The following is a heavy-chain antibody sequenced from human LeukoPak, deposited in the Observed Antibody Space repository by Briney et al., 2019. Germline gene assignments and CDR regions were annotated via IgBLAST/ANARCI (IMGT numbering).Heavy chain of an antibody. CDR1: GFTFSSYW. V-gene: IGHV3-7*01. Sequence: PGGSLRLSCAASGFTFSSYWMSWVRQAPGKGLEWVANIKQDGSEKYYVDSVKGRFTISRDSAKNSLYLQMNSLRAEDTAVYYCARDYSRAYCSGGSCYSGGYWGQGTLVTVSS. J-gene: IGHJ4*02. CDR2: IKQDGSEK. D-gene: IGHD2-15*01. CDR3: ARDYSRAYCSGGSCYSGGY.